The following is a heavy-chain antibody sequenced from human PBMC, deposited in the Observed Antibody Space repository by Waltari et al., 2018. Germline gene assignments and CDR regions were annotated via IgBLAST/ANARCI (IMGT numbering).Heavy chain of an antibody. D-gene: IGHD3-10*01. CDR1: GISVRTYA. V-gene: IGHV3-30*01. J-gene: IGHJ4*02. Sequence: QVHLVESGGGVVQPGKSLTLYCEVYGISVRTYAMHWVRQAPGKGLEWVAVISFDGNNIYFADSVKGRFTITRDNSKNTLYLQMNSLTPEDTGIYYCARDGHSYFYGSWSDYWGQGTLVTVSS. CDR2: ISFDGNNI. CDR3: ARDGHSYFYGSWSDY.